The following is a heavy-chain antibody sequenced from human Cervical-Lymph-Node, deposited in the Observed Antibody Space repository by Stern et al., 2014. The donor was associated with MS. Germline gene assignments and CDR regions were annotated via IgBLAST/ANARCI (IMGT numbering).Heavy chain of an antibody. CDR3: ARDLSVGATIS. CDR1: GGTFSTSG. V-gene: IGHV1-69*06. J-gene: IGHJ5*02. Sequence: EQLVESGAEVKKPGSSVKVSCKTSGGTFSTSGISWVRQAPGQGLEWMGGIHPILGTTNYAPKFQGRLTIAADKSTSTAYMALSSLRSEDTAVYYCARDLSVGATISWGQGTVVTVSS. D-gene: IGHD1-26*01. CDR2: IHPILGTT.